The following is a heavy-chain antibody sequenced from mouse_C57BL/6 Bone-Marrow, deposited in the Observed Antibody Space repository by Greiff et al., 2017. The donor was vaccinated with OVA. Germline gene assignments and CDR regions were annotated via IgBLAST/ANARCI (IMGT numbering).Heavy chain of an antibody. Sequence: QVQLQQSGAELVRPGASVTLSCKASGYTFTDYEMYWVKQTPVHGLEWIGAIDPETGGTAYNQKFKGKAILTADKSSSTAYMELRSLTSEDSAVYYWTRGYSNYYAMDYGGQGTSVTVSS. J-gene: IGHJ4*01. V-gene: IGHV1-15*01. CDR1: GYTFTDYE. CDR2: IDPETGGT. CDR3: TRGYSNYYAMDY. D-gene: IGHD2-5*01.